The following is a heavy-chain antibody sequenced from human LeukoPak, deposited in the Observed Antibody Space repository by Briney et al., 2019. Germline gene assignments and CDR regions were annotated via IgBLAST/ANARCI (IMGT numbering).Heavy chain of an antibody. CDR1: GGSINSNN. CDR2: IYYSGST. J-gene: IGHJ4*02. CDR3: WRDTSGYRRVSFDY. D-gene: IGHD3-22*01. Sequence: PSETLSLTCTDSGGSINSNNWSWVRQPPGKGLEWIGYIYYSGSTNYNPSLKSRVTISLDTSNNQFSLKLSSVTAADTAVYYCWRDTSGYRRVSFDYWGQGTLVTVSS. V-gene: IGHV4-59*01.